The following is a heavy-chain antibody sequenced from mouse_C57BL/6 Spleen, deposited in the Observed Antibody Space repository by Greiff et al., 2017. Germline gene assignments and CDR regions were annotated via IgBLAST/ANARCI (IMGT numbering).Heavy chain of an antibody. Sequence: QVQLQQPGAELVMPGASVKLSCKASGYTFTSYWMHWVKQRPGQGLEWIGEIDPSDSYTNYNQKFKGKSTLTVDKSSSTAYMQLSSLTSEDSAVYYCARTLYYSNHWYFDVWGTGTTVTVSS. CDR1: GYTFTSYW. J-gene: IGHJ1*03. V-gene: IGHV1-69*01. CDR3: ARTLYYSNHWYFDV. D-gene: IGHD2-5*01. CDR2: IDPSDSYT.